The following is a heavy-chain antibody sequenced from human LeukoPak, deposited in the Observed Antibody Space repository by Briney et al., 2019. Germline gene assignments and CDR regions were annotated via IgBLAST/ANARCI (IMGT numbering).Heavy chain of an antibody. J-gene: IGHJ4*02. V-gene: IGHV3-30*04. CDR3: ARDSPTSWGSGWYYFEY. CDR2: VSYDGSDK. Sequence: GRSLRLSCAASGFTFSSYAMHWVRQAPGKGLEWVAAVSYDGSDKYYADSVKGRFTISRDNSRNTLYLQMNSLRAEDTAVYYCARDSPTSWGSGWYYFEYWGQGTLVTASS. D-gene: IGHD6-13*01. CDR1: GFTFSSYA.